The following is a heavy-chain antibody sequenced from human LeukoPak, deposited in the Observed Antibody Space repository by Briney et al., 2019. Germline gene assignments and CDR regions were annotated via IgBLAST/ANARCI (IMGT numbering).Heavy chain of an antibody. Sequence: PSETLSLTCAVYGGSFSGYYWSWIRQPPGKGLEWIWEINHSGSTNYNPSLKSRVTISVDTSKNQFSLKLSSVTAADTAVYYCARGAPFDYWAREPWSPSPQ. J-gene: IGHJ4*02. CDR2: INHSGST. V-gene: IGHV4-34*01. CDR3: ARGAPFDY. CDR1: GGSFSGYY.